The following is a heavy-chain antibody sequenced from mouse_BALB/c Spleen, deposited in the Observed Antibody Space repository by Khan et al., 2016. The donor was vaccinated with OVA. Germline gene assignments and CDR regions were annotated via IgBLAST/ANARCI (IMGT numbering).Heavy chain of an antibody. D-gene: IGHD3-3*01. CDR2: INSNGGST. Sequence: EVELVESGGGLVQPGGSLKLSCAASGFTFSSYGMSWVRQTPDKRLELVATINSNGGSTYYPDSVKGRFTISRDNAKNTLYLQMSSLKSEDTAMYYCARRARIIYWGQGTTVTVSS. CDR1: GFTFSSYG. CDR3: ARRARIIY. J-gene: IGHJ2*01. V-gene: IGHV5-6-3*01.